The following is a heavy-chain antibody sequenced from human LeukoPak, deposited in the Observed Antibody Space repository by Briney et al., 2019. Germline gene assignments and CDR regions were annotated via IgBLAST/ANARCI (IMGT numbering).Heavy chain of an antibody. CDR3: ARASSDDTAMATPFAY. CDR2: ITPIFGTA. V-gene: IGHV1-69*06. Sequence: GSSVKISCKASGGTFSNYAINWVRQAPGQGLEWMGGITPIFGTANYAHRYKGRVTITADKSTSTAYMELSRLRSEDTATYYCARASSDDTAMATPFAYWGRGTLVIVSS. D-gene: IGHD5-18*01. J-gene: IGHJ4*02. CDR1: GGTFSNYA.